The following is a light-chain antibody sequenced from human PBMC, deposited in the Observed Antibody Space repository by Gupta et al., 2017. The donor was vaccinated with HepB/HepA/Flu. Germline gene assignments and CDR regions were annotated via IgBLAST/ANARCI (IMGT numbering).Light chain of an antibody. V-gene: IGLV4-69*01. CDR1: SRYSTYD. J-gene: IGLJ3*02. Sequence: QLVLTQSPSASASLGASVKLTCTLSSRYSTYDIAWHQHQPEKGPRFLMRLGRDGDSHDRGDGIPDRFSASSSGAERHLTISGLQSEDEADYYCQTWGPGLRGVFGGGTKLTVL. CDR2: LGRDGDSH. CDR3: QTWGPGLRGV.